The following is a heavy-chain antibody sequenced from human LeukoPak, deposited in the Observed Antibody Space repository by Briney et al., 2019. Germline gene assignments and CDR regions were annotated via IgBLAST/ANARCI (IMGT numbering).Heavy chain of an antibody. CDR1: GDSFSSNSAA. CDR2: TYYRSKWYN. V-gene: IGHV6-1*01. J-gene: IGHJ6*02. Sequence: SQTLSLTCAISGDSFSSNSAAWNWIRQSPSRGLEWLVRTYYRSKWYNDYAVSVKSRITINPDTSKNQFSLQLNSVTPEDTAVYYCARAAASVSRWPVTYYGMDVWGQGTTVAVSS. D-gene: IGHD2-2*01. CDR3: ARAAASVSRWPVTYYGMDV.